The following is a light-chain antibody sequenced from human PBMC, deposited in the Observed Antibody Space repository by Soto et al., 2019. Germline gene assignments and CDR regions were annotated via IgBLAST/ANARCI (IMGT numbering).Light chain of an antibody. J-gene: IGLJ1*01. CDR3: GSYSSTDTPFV. CDR2: EVT. Sequence: SVLAQPSSVSGAPGQSITISRTGTSTDVGGYNYVSWYQHHSGKAPKLLIYEVTNRPSGISDRFSGSKSVNTASLTISGLQAEDESDYYYGSYSSTDTPFVFGTGTKVTV. V-gene: IGLV2-14*01. CDR1: STDVGGYNY.